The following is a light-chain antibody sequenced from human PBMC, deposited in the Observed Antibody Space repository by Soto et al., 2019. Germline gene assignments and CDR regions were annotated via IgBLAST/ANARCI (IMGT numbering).Light chain of an antibody. CDR1: QDINNR. J-gene: IGKJ4*01. CDR3: LQVKSFPLT. V-gene: IGKV1-12*01. CDR2: DAS. Sequence: DIQVTQSPSSVSATVGDRVTITCRASQDINNRLVWYQQKPGKAPKLLIHDASRLESGVPSRFSGSGSGTDFTLTLTSLQPEDFATYFCLQVKSFPLTFGGGTKVEIK.